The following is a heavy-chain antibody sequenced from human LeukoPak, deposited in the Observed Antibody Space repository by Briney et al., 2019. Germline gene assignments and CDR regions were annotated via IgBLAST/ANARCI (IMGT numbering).Heavy chain of an antibody. CDR2: ISGSGGST. CDR1: GFTFSSYA. V-gene: IGHV3-23*01. Sequence: GGSLRLSCAASGFTFSSYAMSWVRQAPGKGLEWVSVISGSGGSTNYADSVKGRFTISRDNSKNTLYLQMNSLRGEDTAVYYCAKDEILTGYPHYFDYWGQGTVVTVSS. J-gene: IGHJ4*02. CDR3: AKDEILTGYPHYFDY. D-gene: IGHD3-9*01.